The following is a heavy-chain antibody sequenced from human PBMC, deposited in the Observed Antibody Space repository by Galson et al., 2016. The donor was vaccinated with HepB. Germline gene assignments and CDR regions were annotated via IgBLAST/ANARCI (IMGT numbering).Heavy chain of an antibody. CDR3: ARRRLRFSGGSCGFDY. J-gene: IGHJ4*02. D-gene: IGHD1-26*01. CDR1: GYTFTNYW. CDR2: IYPGDSDT. Sequence: QSGAEVKKPGESLKISCQASGYTFTNYWIAWVRQMPGKGLEWMGIIYPGDSDTKYSPSFQGQVTISADKSISTAYLQWSGLKASDTAMYYCARRRLRFSGGSCGFDYWGQGTLCTVSS. V-gene: IGHV5-51*01.